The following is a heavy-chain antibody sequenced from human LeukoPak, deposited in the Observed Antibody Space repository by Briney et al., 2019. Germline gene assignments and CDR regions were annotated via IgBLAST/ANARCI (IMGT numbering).Heavy chain of an antibody. CDR2: INHSGST. V-gene: IGHV4-34*01. J-gene: IGHJ5*02. CDR3: ARARFLEWFQAWVWFDP. D-gene: IGHD3-3*01. Sequence: SETLSLTCAVYGGSFSGYYWSWIRQPPGKGLEWIGEINHSGSTNYNPSLKSRVTISVDTSKNQFSLKLSSVTAADTAVYYCARARFLEWFQAWVWFDPWGQGTLVTVSS. CDR1: GGSFSGYY.